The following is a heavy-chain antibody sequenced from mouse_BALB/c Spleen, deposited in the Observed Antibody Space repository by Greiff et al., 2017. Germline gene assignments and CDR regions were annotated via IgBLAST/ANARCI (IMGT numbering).Heavy chain of an antibody. CDR3: AREILRLRGFAY. CDR1: GFTFSDYY. CDR2: ISDGGSYT. J-gene: IGHJ3*01. Sequence: EVQRVESGGGLVKPGGSLKLSCAASGFTFSDYYMYWVRQTPEKRLEWVATISDGGSYTYYPDSVKGRFTISRDNARNILYLQMSSLRSEDTAMYYCAREILRLRGFAYWGQGTLVTVSA. V-gene: IGHV5-4*02. D-gene: IGHD1-2*01.